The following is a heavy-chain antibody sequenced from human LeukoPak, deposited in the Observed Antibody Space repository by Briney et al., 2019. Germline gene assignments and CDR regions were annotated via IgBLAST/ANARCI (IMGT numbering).Heavy chain of an antibody. CDR1: GFTFSSYA. D-gene: IGHD2-2*01. CDR3: AKEGEDIVVVPAATNFDY. J-gene: IGHJ4*02. V-gene: IGHV3-30-3*01. CDR2: ISYDGSNK. Sequence: GGSLRLSCAASGFTFSSYAMHWFRQAPGKGLEWVAVISYDGSNKYYADSVKGRFTISRDNSKNTLYLQMNSLRAEDTAVYYCAKEGEDIVVVPAATNFDYWGQGTLVTVSS.